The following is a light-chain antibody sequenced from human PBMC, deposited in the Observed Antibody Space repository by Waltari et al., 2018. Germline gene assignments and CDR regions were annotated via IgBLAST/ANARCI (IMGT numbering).Light chain of an antibody. V-gene: IGLV2-14*01. J-gene: IGLJ1*01. CDR1: SSAIGIFSF. CDR2: EVT. Sequence: QSALAQPASVSASPGASITISCTGTSSAIGIFSFVSWSQPHPGKAPKLMIYEVTNRPSGISNRFSGSKSGHTASLTISGLRAEDEADYYCSSYTSSSTYVFGTGTRVTVL. CDR3: SSYTSSSTYV.